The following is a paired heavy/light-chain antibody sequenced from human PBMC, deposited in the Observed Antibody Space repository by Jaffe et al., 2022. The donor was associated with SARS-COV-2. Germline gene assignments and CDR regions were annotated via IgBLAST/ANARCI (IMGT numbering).Heavy chain of an antibody. CDR1: IGSISSSGSYY. D-gene: IGHD3-16*01. J-gene: IGHJ3*02. V-gene: IGHV4-39*01. CDR3: ARWVSRAKGGGDAFDI. Sequence: QKQLQESGPGLVKPSETLSLTCTVSIGSISSSGSYYWGWVRQPPGKGLEWITNINYRGNTYFNPSLKSRVTTSVDTSKNQFSLKLKSVTSADTGVYYCARWVSRAKGGGDAFDIWGQGTMVTVSS. CDR2: INYRGNT.
Light chain of an antibody. Sequence: DVQMTQSPSSLSASVGGRVTITCRASQTISNYLNWYQWKPGKAPKLLIYAASTLQSGVPSRFSGSGSGTDFTLTINSLHPEDFATYYCQQNYHTPLTFGGGTTVELK. J-gene: IGKJ4*01. CDR1: QTISNY. CDR3: QQNYHTPLT. V-gene: IGKV1-39*01. CDR2: AAS.